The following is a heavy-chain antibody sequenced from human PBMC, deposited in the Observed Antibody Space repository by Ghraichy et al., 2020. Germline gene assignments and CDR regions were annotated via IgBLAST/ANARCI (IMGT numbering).Heavy chain of an antibody. Sequence: GESLNISCAASGFTFSNYWMHWVRQAPGKGLVWVSRIHGDGSRIAYADSVKGRFTISRDNAKNTLYLQMNSLRAEDTAVYYCARVGALLGATNFDYWGQGTLVTVSS. V-gene: IGHV3-74*01. CDR2: IHGDGSRI. J-gene: IGHJ4*02. CDR1: GFTFSNYW. D-gene: IGHD1-26*01. CDR3: ARVGALLGATNFDY.